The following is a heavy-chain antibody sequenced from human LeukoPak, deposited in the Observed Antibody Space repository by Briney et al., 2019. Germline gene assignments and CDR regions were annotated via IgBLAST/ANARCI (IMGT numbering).Heavy chain of an antibody. CDR2: MDPKSGGT. CDR1: GYTFNDHF. D-gene: IGHD3-9*01. V-gene: IGHV1-2*02. J-gene: IGHJ6*02. Sequence: GASVKVSCKASGYTFNDHFIHWVRQAPGQRPEWVGWMDPKSGGTRFAPNFQDRFTLTRDTSVSAAYMELSSLTSDDTAVYYCVRAGVFYDILGVWGPGTTVAVSS. CDR3: VRAGVFYDILGV.